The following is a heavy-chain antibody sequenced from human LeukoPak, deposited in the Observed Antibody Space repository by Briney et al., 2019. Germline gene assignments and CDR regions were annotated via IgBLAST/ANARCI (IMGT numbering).Heavy chain of an antibody. CDR1: RFTFSSYG. Sequence: GGSLRLSCAASRFTFSSYGMHWVRQAPGKGLEWVAFIRYDGSNKYYAGSVKGRFTISRDDSKNTLYLQMNSLRAEDTAVYYCAKHYSSSWFRYGYFDYWGQGTLVTVSS. CDR2: IRYDGSNK. V-gene: IGHV3-30*02. J-gene: IGHJ4*02. D-gene: IGHD6-13*01. CDR3: AKHYSSSWFRYGYFDY.